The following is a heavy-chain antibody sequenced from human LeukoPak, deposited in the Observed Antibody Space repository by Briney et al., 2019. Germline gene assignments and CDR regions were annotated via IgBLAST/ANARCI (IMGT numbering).Heavy chain of an antibody. V-gene: IGHV1-69*05. CDR1: GGTFSSYA. Sequence: GASVKVSCKASGGTFSSYAISWVRQAPGQGLEWMGGIIPIFGTANYAQKFQGRVTITTDESTCTAYVELSSLRSEDTAVYYCARDRTSLGYCSGGSCRYDAFDIWGQGTMVTVSS. CDR3: ARDRTSLGYCSGGSCRYDAFDI. J-gene: IGHJ3*02. CDR2: IIPIFGTA. D-gene: IGHD2-15*01.